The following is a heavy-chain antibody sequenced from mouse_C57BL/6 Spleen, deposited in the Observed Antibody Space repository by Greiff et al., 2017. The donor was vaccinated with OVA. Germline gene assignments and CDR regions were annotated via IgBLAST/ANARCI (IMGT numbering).Heavy chain of an antibody. CDR3: ARHGYDYDDGDYYAMDY. V-gene: IGHV1-62-2*01. CDR1: GYTFTEYT. D-gene: IGHD2-4*01. J-gene: IGHJ4*01. CDR2: FYPGSGSI. Sequence: VQLQQSGAELVKPGASVQLSCTASGYTFTEYTIHWVKQRSGQGLEWIGWFYPGSGSIKYTEKFKDKDTLTADKSSSTVYMELSRLTSEDSAVYFCARHGYDYDDGDYYAMDYWGQGTSVTVSS.